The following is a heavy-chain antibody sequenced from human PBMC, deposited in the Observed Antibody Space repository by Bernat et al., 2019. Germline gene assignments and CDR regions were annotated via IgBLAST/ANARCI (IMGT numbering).Heavy chain of an antibody. CDR2: ISYDGSNK. V-gene: IGHV3-30*18. J-gene: IGHJ4*02. D-gene: IGHD7-27*01. CDR3: AKDLTGVGDY. Sequence: VQLVESGGGLVQPGGSLRLSGAASGFPFSSYSMNGVRQAPGKGLGWVAVISYDGSNKYYADSVKGRFTISRVNSKNTLYLQMNSLRAEDTAVYYCAKDLTGVGDYWGQGTLVTVSS. CDR1: GFPFSSYS.